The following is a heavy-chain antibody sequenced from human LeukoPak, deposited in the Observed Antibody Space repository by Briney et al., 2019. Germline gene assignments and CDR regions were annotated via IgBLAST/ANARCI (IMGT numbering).Heavy chain of an antibody. J-gene: IGHJ4*02. CDR3: ARDEGNKGDAYFDY. CDR1: GGSISSGSYY. CDR2: IYTSGST. D-gene: IGHD1/OR15-1a*01. V-gene: IGHV4-61*02. Sequence: SQTLSLTCTVSGGSISSGSYYWSWIRQPAGKGLEWIGRIYTSGSTNYNPSLKSRVTISVDTSENQFSLKLSSVTAADTAVYYCARDEGNKGDAYFDYWGQGTLVTVSS.